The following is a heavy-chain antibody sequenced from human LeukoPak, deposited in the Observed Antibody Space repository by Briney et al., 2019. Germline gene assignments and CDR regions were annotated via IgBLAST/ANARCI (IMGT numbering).Heavy chain of an antibody. Sequence: SETLSLTCTVSGGSISSGDYYWSWIRQPPGKGLEWIGYVYYSGSTNYNPSLKSRVTVSVDTSKNQFSLKLSSVTAADTAVYYCARWGLYCSGGSCYSNYGMDVWGQGTTVTVSS. J-gene: IGHJ6*02. CDR2: VYYSGST. CDR3: ARWGLYCSGGSCYSNYGMDV. CDR1: GGSISSGDYY. D-gene: IGHD2-15*01. V-gene: IGHV4-61*08.